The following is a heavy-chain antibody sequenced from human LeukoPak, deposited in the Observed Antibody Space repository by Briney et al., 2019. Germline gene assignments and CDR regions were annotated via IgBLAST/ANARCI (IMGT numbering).Heavy chain of an antibody. CDR1: GFTFGDYA. CDR3: TRELKTYYYDSSGYYYVY. CDR2: IRSKAYGGTT. V-gene: IGHV3-49*03. J-gene: IGHJ4*02. D-gene: IGHD3-22*01. Sequence: GGSLRLSCTASGFTFGDYAMSWFRQAPGKGLEWVGFIRSKAYGGTTEYAASVKGRFTISRDDSKSIAYLQMNSLKTEDTAVYYCTRELKTYYYDSSGYYYVYWGQGTLVTVSS.